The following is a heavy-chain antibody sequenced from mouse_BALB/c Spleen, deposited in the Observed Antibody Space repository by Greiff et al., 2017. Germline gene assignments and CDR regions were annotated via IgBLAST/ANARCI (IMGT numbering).Heavy chain of an antibody. CDR3: ARPTTATDWYFDV. Sequence: EVQGVESGGDLVKPGGSLKLSCAASGFTFSSYGMSWVRQTPDKRLEWVATISSGGSYTYYPDSVKGRFTISRDNAKNTLYLQMSSLKSEDTAMYYCARPTTATDWYFDVWGAGTTVTVSS. D-gene: IGHD1-2*01. J-gene: IGHJ1*01. CDR1: GFTFSSYG. V-gene: IGHV5-6*01. CDR2: ISSGGSYT.